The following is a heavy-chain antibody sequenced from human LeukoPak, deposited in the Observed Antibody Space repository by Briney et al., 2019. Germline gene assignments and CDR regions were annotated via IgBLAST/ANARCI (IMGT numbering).Heavy chain of an antibody. CDR1: EFTFSTYG. Sequence: GRSLRLSCAASEFTFSTYGMHWVRQAPGKGLEWVAVISYDGSYKFYADSVKGRFTISRDNSKSTLYLQMNSLRAEDTAVYYCARAPLVRGVIPPFDYWGQGALVSVSS. D-gene: IGHD3-10*01. V-gene: IGHV3-30*03. CDR3: ARAPLVRGVIPPFDY. CDR2: ISYDGSYK. J-gene: IGHJ4*02.